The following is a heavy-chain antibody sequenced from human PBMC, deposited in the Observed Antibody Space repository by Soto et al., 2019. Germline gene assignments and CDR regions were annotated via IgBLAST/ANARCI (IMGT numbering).Heavy chain of an antibody. J-gene: IGHJ6*02. V-gene: IGHV3-33*01. CDR1: GFTFSSYG. CDR3: ARDILVSTIFGVVSYYGMDV. Sequence: GGSLRLSCAASGFTFSSYGMHWVRQAPGKGLEWVAVIWYDGSNKYYADSVKGRFTISRDNSKNTLYLQMNSLRAEDTAVYYCARDILVSTIFGVVSYYGMDVWGQGTTVTVSS. D-gene: IGHD3-3*01. CDR2: IWYDGSNK.